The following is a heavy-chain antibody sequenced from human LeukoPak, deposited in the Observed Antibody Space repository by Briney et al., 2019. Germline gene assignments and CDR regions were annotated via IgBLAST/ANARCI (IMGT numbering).Heavy chain of an antibody. Sequence: GGSLRLSCAASGFAFPNYAMSWVRQAPGKGLEWVSAISGSGSNTYYADSVKGRFTISRDNSKNTLYLQMNSLRAEDTAVYYCARDSRRILPSDWGQGTLVTVSS. CDR3: ARDSRRILPSD. J-gene: IGHJ4*02. D-gene: IGHD2-15*01. V-gene: IGHV3-23*01. CDR2: ISGSGSNT. CDR1: GFAFPNYA.